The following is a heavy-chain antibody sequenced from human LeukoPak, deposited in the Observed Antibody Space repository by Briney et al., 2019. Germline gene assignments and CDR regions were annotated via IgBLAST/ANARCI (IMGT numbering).Heavy chain of an antibody. CDR3: VWRRGGTYEVDY. Sequence: SETQSLTCTVSGGSISSHYWNWIRQPPQEGLEWIGHMSYGGNTNYNPFLKSRVTVSVDTSKNQFSLKLSSVSAADTAVYYCVWRRGGTYEVDYWGLGTLVTVSS. CDR2: MSYGGNT. J-gene: IGHJ4*02. V-gene: IGHV4-59*11. CDR1: GGSISSHY. D-gene: IGHD1-26*01.